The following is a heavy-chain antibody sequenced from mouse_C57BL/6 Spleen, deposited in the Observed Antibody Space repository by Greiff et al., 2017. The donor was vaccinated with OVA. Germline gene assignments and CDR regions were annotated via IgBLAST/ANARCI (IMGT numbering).Heavy chain of an antibody. V-gene: IGHV1-55*01. CDR1: GYTFTSYW. J-gene: IGHJ4*01. D-gene: IGHD1-1*01. CDR3: ARGNITTVVATDYAMDY. Sequence: VQLQQPGAELVKPGASVKMSCKASGYTFTSYWITWVKQRPGQGLEWIGDIYPGSGSTNYNEKFKSKATLTVDTSSSTAYMQLSSLTSEDSAVYYCARGNITTVVATDYAMDYWGQGTSVTVSS. CDR2: IYPGSGST.